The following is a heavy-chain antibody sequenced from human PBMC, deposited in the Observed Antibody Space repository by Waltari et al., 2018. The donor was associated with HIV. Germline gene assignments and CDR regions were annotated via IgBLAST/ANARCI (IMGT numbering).Heavy chain of an antibody. Sequence: QVQLVHSGAEVKKPGSPVKISSKASKTSGDTLRSDSIIWVRQAPGQGLEWMGRIIPILGVVNYAQKFQGRVTITADKLATTAYMEVSGLRSEDTAVYYCARGHGAVARNGDQGTPVIVSS. V-gene: IGHV1-69*02. CDR2: IIPILGVV. D-gene: IGHD6-19*01. CDR1: KTSGDTLRSDS. CDR3: ARGHGAVARN. J-gene: IGHJ4*02.